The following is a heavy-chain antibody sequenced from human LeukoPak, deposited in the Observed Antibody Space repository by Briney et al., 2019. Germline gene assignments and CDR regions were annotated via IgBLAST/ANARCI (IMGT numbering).Heavy chain of an antibody. Sequence: GGSLRLSCAASYFTFTNTWMNWVRQAPGKGLGWVGRIKSEIDGGTTDYAAPVQGRFTISRDDSQGTLYLQMNSLKTEDTAVYYCTTGGSVIVAGTRAFDIWGQGTLVTVSS. J-gene: IGHJ3*02. CDR2: IKSEIDGGTT. CDR3: TTGGSVIVAGTRAFDI. CDR1: YFTFTNTW. V-gene: IGHV3-15*07. D-gene: IGHD5-12*01.